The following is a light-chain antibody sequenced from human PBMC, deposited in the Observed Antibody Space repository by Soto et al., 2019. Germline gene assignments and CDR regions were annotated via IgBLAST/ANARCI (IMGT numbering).Light chain of an antibody. CDR2: DAS. Sequence: VLTQSPGTLSLSPGERATLSCRASQSVRSMYLAWYQQKPGQAPRLLIYDASSRATDIPDRFSGSGSGTDFTLTISRLEPEDFAIYYCQYYSNSLWTFGQGTRWIS. CDR3: QYYSNSLWT. J-gene: IGKJ1*01. V-gene: IGKV3-20*01. CDR1: QSVRSMY.